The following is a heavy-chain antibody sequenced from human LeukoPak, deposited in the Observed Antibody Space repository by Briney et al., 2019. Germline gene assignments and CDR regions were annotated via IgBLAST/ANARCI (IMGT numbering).Heavy chain of an antibody. CDR3: ARDPQLFSGYDTGFDY. D-gene: IGHD5-12*01. CDR1: GYTFTGYY. Sequence: WASVKVSXKASGYTFTGYYMHWVRQAPGQGLEWMGRINPNSGGTNYAQKFQGRVTMTRDTSISTAYMELSRLRSDDTAVYYCARDPQLFSGYDTGFDYWGQGTLVTVSS. V-gene: IGHV1-2*06. CDR2: INPNSGGT. J-gene: IGHJ4*02.